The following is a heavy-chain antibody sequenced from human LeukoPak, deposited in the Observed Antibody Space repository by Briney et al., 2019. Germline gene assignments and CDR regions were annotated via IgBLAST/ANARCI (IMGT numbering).Heavy chain of an antibody. Sequence: SETLSLTCTVSGGSISSYYWSWIRQPPGKGLEWIGYIYYSGSTNYNPSLKSRVTISVDTSKNQFSLKLSSVTAADTAVYYCARGGRLPDAFDIWGQGTMVTVSS. V-gene: IGHV4-59*01. CDR1: GGSISSYY. CDR3: ARGGRLPDAFDI. J-gene: IGHJ3*02. CDR2: IYYSGST.